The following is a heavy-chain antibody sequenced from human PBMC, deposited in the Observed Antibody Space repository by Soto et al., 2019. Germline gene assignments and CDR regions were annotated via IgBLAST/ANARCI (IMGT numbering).Heavy chain of an antibody. J-gene: IGHJ3*02. CDR3: ARGYERTMRDREALFDI. D-gene: IGHD2-2*01. Sequence: GASVKVSCKASGGTFSSYAISWARQAPGQGLEWMGGIIPIFGTANYAQKFQGRVTITADESTSTAYMELSSLRSEDTAVYYCARGYERTMRDREALFDIWGQGTMVTVSS. CDR1: GGTFSSYA. V-gene: IGHV1-69*13. CDR2: IIPIFGTA.